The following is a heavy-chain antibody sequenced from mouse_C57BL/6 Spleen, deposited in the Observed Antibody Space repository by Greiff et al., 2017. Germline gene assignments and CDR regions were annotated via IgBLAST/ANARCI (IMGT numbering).Heavy chain of an antibody. D-gene: IGHD2-3*01. CDR3: ARDSDGYYGY. Sequence: EVQLVESEGGLVQPGSSMKLSCTASGFTFSDCYMAWVRQVPEKGLEWVANINYDGSSTYYLDSLKSRFIISRDNAKNILYLQMSSLKSEDTATYYCARDSDGYYGYWGQGTTLTVSS. V-gene: IGHV5-16*01. J-gene: IGHJ2*01. CDR1: GFTFSDCY. CDR2: INYDGSST.